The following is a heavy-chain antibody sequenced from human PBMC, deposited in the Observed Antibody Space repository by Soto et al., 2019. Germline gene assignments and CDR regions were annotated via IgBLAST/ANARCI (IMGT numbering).Heavy chain of an antibody. CDR2: IFPSDSDT. CDR1: GYSFTTSW. V-gene: IGHV5-51*01. Sequence: GESLKISCKASGYSFTTSWIGWVRQMPGKGLEWMGIIFPSDSDTRYSPSFQGQVTISVDRSISTAYLQWSSLKASDTAIYYCARRPGSSFDPCGQGPLVTGS. CDR3: ARRPGSSFDP. D-gene: IGHD1-26*01. J-gene: IGHJ5*02.